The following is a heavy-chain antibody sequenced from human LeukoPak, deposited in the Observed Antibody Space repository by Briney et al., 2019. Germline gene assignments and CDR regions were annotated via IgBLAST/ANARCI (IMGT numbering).Heavy chain of an antibody. J-gene: IGHJ4*02. V-gene: IGHV1-46*01. Sequence: ASVKVSCTASGYILRSYNMHWVRQAPGQGLEWLGIINPSGGDTKYAQTFQGRVTLTRDKSTTTDYMELSSVRSEDTAVYYCARADSSGYSRWGQGTLVTVSS. D-gene: IGHD3-22*01. CDR1: GYILRSYN. CDR3: ARADSSGYSR. CDR2: INPSGGDT.